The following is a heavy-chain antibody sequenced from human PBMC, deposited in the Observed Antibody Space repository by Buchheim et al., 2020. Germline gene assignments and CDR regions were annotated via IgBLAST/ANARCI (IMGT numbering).Heavy chain of an antibody. CDR1: GGSFSGYY. CDR2: INHSGST. D-gene: IGHD3-22*01. Sequence: QVQLQQWGAGLLKPSETLSLTCAVYGGSFSGYYWSWIRQPPGKGLEWIGEINHSGSTNCNPSLKSRVSISVDTSKNQFSLQLSAVTAADTAVYYCARVFGEDTSGYYVSYWGQGTL. J-gene: IGHJ4*02. V-gene: IGHV4-34*01. CDR3: ARVFGEDTSGYYVSY.